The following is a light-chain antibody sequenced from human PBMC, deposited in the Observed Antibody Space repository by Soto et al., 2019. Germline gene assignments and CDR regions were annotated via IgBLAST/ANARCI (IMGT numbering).Light chain of an antibody. V-gene: IGKV1-5*01. CDR3: QQYNSYLYT. CDR1: QSISSW. CDR2: DAS. J-gene: IGKJ2*01. Sequence: DIQMTQSPSTLSASVGDRVTITCRASQSISSWLAWYQQKPGKAPKLLIYDASSLETGVPSRLSGSGSATEFTLTISSLQPDDFATYYCQQYNSYLYTFGQGTKLEIK.